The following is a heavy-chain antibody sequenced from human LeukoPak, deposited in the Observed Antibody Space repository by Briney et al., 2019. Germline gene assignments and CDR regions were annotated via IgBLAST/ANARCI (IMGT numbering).Heavy chain of an antibody. CDR1: GYTLTELS. Sequence: ASVKVSCKVSGYTLTELSMHWMRQAPGKGLEWMGGFDPEDGETIYAQKFQGRVTMTEDTSTDTAYMELSSLRSEDTAVYYCATDYSLYCSSTSCYFSWGQGTLVTVSS. CDR2: FDPEDGET. J-gene: IGHJ5*02. D-gene: IGHD2-2*01. CDR3: ATDYSLYCSSTSCYFS. V-gene: IGHV1-24*01.